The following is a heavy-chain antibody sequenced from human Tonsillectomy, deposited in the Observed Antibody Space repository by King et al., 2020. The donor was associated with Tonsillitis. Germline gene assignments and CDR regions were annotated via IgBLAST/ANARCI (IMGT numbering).Heavy chain of an antibody. V-gene: IGHV3-23*04. CDR3: AKGGVVVLSAAYDY. D-gene: IGHD2-15*01. CDR1: VFTFNNYV. CDR2: ISGSGGNT. J-gene: IGHJ4*02. Sequence: VQLVESGGGLAQPGGSLRLSCAASVFTFNNYVMSWVRPAPGKGPEWVSTISGSGGNTYYAHSVKGRFTISRDNSKNTLYLQMNSLRAEDTAVYYCAKGGVVVLSAAYDYWGQGVLVTVSS.